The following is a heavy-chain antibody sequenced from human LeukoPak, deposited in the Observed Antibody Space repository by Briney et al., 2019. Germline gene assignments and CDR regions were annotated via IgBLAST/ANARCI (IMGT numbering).Heavy chain of an antibody. CDR1: GFTFSSYS. CDR3: ARDEYSSPRHAFDI. J-gene: IGHJ3*02. D-gene: IGHD6-6*01. CDR2: ISSSSSYI. Sequence: GGSLRLSCAASGFTFSSYSVNWVRQAPGKGLEWVSSISSSSSYIYYADSVKGRFTISRDNAKNSLYLQMNSLRAEDTAVYYCARDEYSSPRHAFDIWGQGTMVTVSS. V-gene: IGHV3-21*01.